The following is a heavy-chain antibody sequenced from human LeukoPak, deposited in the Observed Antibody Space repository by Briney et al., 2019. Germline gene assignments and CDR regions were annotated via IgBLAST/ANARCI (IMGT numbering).Heavy chain of an antibody. D-gene: IGHD6-6*01. CDR1: GYTFTGYY. J-gene: IGHJ4*02. CDR2: INPNSGGT. CDR3: ARSLEWGAARIDY. V-gene: IGHV1-2*06. Sequence: ASVKVSCKASGYTFTGYYMHWVRQAPGQGLEWMGRINPNSGGTNYAQKSQGRVTMTRDTSISTAYMELSSLRSEDTAVYYCARSLEWGAARIDYWGQGTLVTVSS.